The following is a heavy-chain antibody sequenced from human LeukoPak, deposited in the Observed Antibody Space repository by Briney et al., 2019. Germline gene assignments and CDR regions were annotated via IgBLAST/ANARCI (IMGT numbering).Heavy chain of an antibody. Sequence: PSETLSLTCTVSGGSISSYYWSWIRRPPGKGLEWIGYIYYSGSTNYNPSLKSRVTISVDTSKNQFSLKLSSVTAADTAVYYCVCRDGYNLVDYWGQGTLVTVSS. CDR2: IYYSGST. D-gene: IGHD5-24*01. CDR3: VCRDGYNLVDY. V-gene: IGHV4-59*01. J-gene: IGHJ4*02. CDR1: GGSISSYY.